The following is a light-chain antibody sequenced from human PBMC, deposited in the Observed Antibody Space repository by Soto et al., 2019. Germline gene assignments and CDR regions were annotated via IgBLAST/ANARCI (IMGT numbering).Light chain of an antibody. J-gene: IGLJ2*01. CDR3: CSYTSSTTLL. CDR1: SSDVGAYNY. Sequence: QSALTQPASVSGSPGQSITISCTGTSSDVGAYNYVSWYQQHPGKAPKLMIYEVSNRPSGVSNRFSGSKSGNTASLTISGLQAEDESDYYCCSYTSSTTLLFGGGTKVTVL. CDR2: EVS. V-gene: IGLV2-14*01.